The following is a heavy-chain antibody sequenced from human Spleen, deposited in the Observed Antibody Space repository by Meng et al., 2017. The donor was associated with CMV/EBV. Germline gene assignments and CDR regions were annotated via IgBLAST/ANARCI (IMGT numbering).Heavy chain of an antibody. CDR1: GGTIISSSYY. CDR2: IYYSGST. D-gene: IGHD2-21*01. Sequence: GSLRLSCTVAGGTIISSSYYWGWIRQPPGKGLEWIGSIYYSGSTYYNPTIKSQVTISVDTSKTQFSLKLSSVTAADTAVYYSASVALDRFESKNNWVEPWGQGTLVTVSS. CDR3: ASVALDRFESKNNWVEP. V-gene: IGHV4-39*07. J-gene: IGHJ5*02.